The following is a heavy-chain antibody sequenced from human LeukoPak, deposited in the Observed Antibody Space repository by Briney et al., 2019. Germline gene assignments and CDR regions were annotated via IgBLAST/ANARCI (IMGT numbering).Heavy chain of an antibody. J-gene: IGHJ4*02. CDR3: AKVSTVVVFDY. CDR1: GFTSSSYA. D-gene: IGHD4-23*01. CDR2: ISGSGGST. V-gene: IGHV3-23*01. Sequence: GGSLRLSCAASGFTSSSYAMSWVRQAPGKGLGWVSAISGSGGSTYYADSVKGRFTISRDNSKNTLYLQMNSLRAEDTAVYYCAKVSTVVVFDYWGQGTLVTVSS.